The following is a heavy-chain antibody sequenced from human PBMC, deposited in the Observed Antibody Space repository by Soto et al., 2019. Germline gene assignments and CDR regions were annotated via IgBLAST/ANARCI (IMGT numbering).Heavy chain of an antibody. D-gene: IGHD2-2*01. V-gene: IGHV1-46*01. CDR1: GYTFTSYY. J-gene: IGHJ5*02. CDR3: ARDEKKEDIVVVPAAMDGVDNWFDP. Sequence: QVQLVQSGAEVKKPGASVKVSCKASGYTFTSYYMHWVRQAPGQGLEWMGIINPSGGSTSYAQKFQGRVTMTRDTSTSTVYMELSSLRSEDTAVYYCARDEKKEDIVVVPAAMDGVDNWFDPWGQGTLVTVSS. CDR2: INPSGGST.